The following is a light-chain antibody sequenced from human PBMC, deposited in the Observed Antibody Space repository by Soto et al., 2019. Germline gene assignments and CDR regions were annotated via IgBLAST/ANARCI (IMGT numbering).Light chain of an antibody. J-gene: IGKJ1*01. V-gene: IGKV3-15*01. Sequence: EIVMSQSPAPLSVSPGERATLSCRASQNIRSDLAWYQQTPGQAPRLLIYDASTRATGIPDRFSCSGSGTEFTLTINSLQSEDFAVYYCQQYNNWPPWTFGQGTKVEI. CDR2: DAS. CDR1: QNIRSD. CDR3: QQYNNWPPWT.